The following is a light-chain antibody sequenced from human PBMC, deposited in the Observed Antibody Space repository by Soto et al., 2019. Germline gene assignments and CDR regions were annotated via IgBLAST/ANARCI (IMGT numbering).Light chain of an antibody. CDR3: QQYYSTRTWA. CDR1: QSFLFSSNNKNC. J-gene: IGKJ1*01. V-gene: IGKV4-1*01. CDR2: WAS. Sequence: DSLLPQFPDSLAVSLGERATINCKSSQSFLFSSNNKNCLAWYQQKPGQPPKLLIYWASTRESGVPDRFSGSGSGTDFTLTISSLQGEDVAVYQCQQYYSTRTWAFSQGTKVDIK.